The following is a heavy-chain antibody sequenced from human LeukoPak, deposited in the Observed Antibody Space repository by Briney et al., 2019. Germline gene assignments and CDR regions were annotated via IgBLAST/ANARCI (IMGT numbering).Heavy chain of an antibody. J-gene: IGHJ4*02. CDR3: ARDNAYMLDY. CDR1: GFTFSSYG. Sequence: PGGSLRLSCAASGFTFSSYGMSWVRQAPGKGLEWVSTISGSGGSTYYADSVKGRFTISRDNAKNTLYLEMNRLRAEDTAVYYCARDNAYMLDYWGQGTQVTVSS. CDR2: ISGSGGST. V-gene: IGHV3-23*01. D-gene: IGHD5-24*01.